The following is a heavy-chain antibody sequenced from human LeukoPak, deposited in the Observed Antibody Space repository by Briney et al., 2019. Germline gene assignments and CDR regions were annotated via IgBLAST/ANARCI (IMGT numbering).Heavy chain of an antibody. CDR3: AREYRAAEAFDI. CDR2: IGAYNGNT. D-gene: IGHD5-12*01. CDR1: GYTFTSYG. J-gene: IGHJ3*02. Sequence: ASVKVSCKASGYTFTSYGISWVRQAPGQGLEWMGWIGAYNGNTNYAQRLQGRVTMTTDTSTSTAYMELRSLRSDDTAVYYCAREYRAAEAFDIWGQGTMVTVSS. V-gene: IGHV1-18*01.